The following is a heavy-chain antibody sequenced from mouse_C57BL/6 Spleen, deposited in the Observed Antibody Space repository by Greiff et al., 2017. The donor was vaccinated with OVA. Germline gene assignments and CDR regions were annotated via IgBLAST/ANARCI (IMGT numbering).Heavy chain of an antibody. CDR1: GYAFSSSW. D-gene: IGHD1-1*01. Sequence: VKLMESGPELVKPGASVKISCKASGYAFSSSWMNWVKQRPGKGLEWIGRIYPGDGDTNYNGKFKGKATLTADKSSSTAYMQLSSLTSEDSAVYFCARKPKGSTYWYFDVWGTGTTVTVSS. V-gene: IGHV1-82*01. CDR2: IYPGDGDT. J-gene: IGHJ1*03. CDR3: ARKPKGSTYWYFDV.